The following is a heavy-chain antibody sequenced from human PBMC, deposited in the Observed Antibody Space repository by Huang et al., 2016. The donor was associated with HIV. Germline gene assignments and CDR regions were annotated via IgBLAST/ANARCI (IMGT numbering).Heavy chain of an antibody. CDR1: GFNFNNYD. D-gene: IGHD3-22*01. V-gene: IGHV1-8*03. CDR3: ARARGFLYDSTGYYSRYYFDS. CDR2: MNPKSGNT. J-gene: IGHJ4*02. Sequence: QVQLVQSGAEVKKPGASVKVSCKASGFNFNNYDFNWVRQASGQGRGGVGWMNPKSGNTGYVQKFQGRVTITRNTSITTAYMELRSLRSEDTAVYYCARARGFLYDSTGYYSRYYFDSWGQGTLVTISS.